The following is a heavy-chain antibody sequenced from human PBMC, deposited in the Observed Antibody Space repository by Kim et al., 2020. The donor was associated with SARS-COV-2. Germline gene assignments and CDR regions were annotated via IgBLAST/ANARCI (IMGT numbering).Heavy chain of an antibody. V-gene: IGHV3-11*06. D-gene: IGHD4-17*01. Sequence: VKGRFTISRDNAKNSLYLQMNSLRAEDTAVYYCARVDGDYPHYYDYGMDVWGQGTTVTVSS. CDR3: ARVDGDYPHYYDYGMDV. J-gene: IGHJ6*02.